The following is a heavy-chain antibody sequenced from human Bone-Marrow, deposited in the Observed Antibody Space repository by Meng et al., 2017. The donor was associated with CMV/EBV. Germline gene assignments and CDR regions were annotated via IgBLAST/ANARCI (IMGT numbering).Heavy chain of an antibody. J-gene: IGHJ3*01. D-gene: IGHD2-2*01. CDR3: ARDVFSSSPTEV. CDR1: GGTFSSYA. Sequence: SVKVSCKASGGTFSSYAISWVRQAPGQGLEWMGGIIPILGIANYAQKFQGRVTMTRNTSISTAYMEVRGLRSDDTAVYYCARDVFSSSPTEVWGQGTVVTVSS. V-gene: IGHV1-69*10. CDR2: IIPILGIA.